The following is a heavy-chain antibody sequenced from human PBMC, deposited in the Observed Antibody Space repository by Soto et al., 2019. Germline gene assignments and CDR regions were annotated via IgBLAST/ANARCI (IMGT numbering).Heavy chain of an antibody. Sequence: GESLKISCKGSGYSFTSYWIGWVRQMPGKGLEWMGNIYPGDSDTRYSPSFQGQVTISADKSISTAYLQWSSLKASDTAMYYCARHFSPIAVAGTFDYWGQGTLVTVSS. CDR3: ARHFSPIAVAGTFDY. D-gene: IGHD6-19*01. CDR2: IYPGDSDT. CDR1: GYSFTSYW. J-gene: IGHJ4*02. V-gene: IGHV5-51*01.